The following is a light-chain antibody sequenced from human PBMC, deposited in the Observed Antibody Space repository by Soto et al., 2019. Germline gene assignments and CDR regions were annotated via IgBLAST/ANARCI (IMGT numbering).Light chain of an antibody. CDR2: GAS. J-gene: IGKJ4*01. CDR1: QSISSNY. V-gene: IGKV3-20*01. Sequence: EIVLTQSPGTLSLSPGESATLSCRASQSISSNYLGWYQQKPGQAPRLLIYGASSRATGIPDRFSGSGSGTDFTLTISRLEPEDFAVYYCQQYGTSPELTFGGGTKVEIE. CDR3: QQYGTSPELT.